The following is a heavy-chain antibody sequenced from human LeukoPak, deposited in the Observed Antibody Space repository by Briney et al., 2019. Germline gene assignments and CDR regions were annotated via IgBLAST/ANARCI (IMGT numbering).Heavy chain of an antibody. CDR1: GFTFSSYA. Sequence: GGSLRLSCAASGFTFSSYAMSWVRQAPGKGLEWVSSISGSDNYIYYADSVKGRFTISRDNAKNSLYLQMNSLRAEDTAIYYCARNGIAVALDYWGQGTLVTVSS. CDR3: ARNGIAVALDY. J-gene: IGHJ4*02. V-gene: IGHV3-21*06. CDR2: ISGSDNYI. D-gene: IGHD6-19*01.